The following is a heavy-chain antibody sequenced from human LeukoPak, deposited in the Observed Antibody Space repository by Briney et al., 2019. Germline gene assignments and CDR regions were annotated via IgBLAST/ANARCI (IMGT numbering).Heavy chain of an antibody. Sequence: SVKVSCKASGGTFSSYAISWVRQAPGQGLEWMGGIIPIFGTANYAQKFQGRVTITADESTRTAYMELSSLRSEDTAVYYCARSIAAAGRYYYYYMDVWGKGTTVTVSS. CDR3: ARSIAAAGRYYYYYMDV. CDR2: IIPIFGTA. CDR1: GGTFSSYA. D-gene: IGHD6-13*01. J-gene: IGHJ6*03. V-gene: IGHV1-69*13.